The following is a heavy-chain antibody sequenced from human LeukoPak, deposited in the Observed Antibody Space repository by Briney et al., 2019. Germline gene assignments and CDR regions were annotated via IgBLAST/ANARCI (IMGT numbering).Heavy chain of an antibody. V-gene: IGHV3-20*04. Sequence: GGCLRLSCAASGFTFDDYGMSWVRPAPGKGLEWVACINWNGGSTGYANSVKGRFTISRDNAKNSLYLQMNSLRAEDTAVYYCASTRDGYNPFDYWGQGTLVTVSS. J-gene: IGHJ4*02. D-gene: IGHD5-24*01. CDR2: INWNGGST. CDR3: ASTRDGYNPFDY. CDR1: GFTFDDYG.